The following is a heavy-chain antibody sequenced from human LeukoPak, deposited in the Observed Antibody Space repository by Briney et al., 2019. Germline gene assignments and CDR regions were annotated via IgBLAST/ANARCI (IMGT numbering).Heavy chain of an antibody. CDR2: MNPNSGNT. D-gene: IGHD6-19*01. Sequence: GAAVKVSCKASGYTFTGDYIHWVRQATGQGLEWMGWMNPNSGNTGYAQKFQGRVTMTRNTSISTAYMELSSLRSEDTAVYYCARWDASSGFGHWGQGTLVTVSS. CDR1: GYTFTGDY. CDR3: ARWDASSGFGH. J-gene: IGHJ1*01. V-gene: IGHV1-8*02.